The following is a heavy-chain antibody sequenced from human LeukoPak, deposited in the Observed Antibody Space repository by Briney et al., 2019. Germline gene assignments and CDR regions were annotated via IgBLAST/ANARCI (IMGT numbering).Heavy chain of an antibody. V-gene: IGHV3-15*01. CDR1: GFTFSNAW. Sequence: YPGRSLRLSCAASGFTFSNAWMSWVRQAPGKGLEWVGRIKRKGDDGTIDYAAPVKGKLTISRDDSKNTLYLQMNSLKSEDTAVYYCTAGTGRSDFDYWGQGTLVTVSS. D-gene: IGHD3/OR15-3a*01. CDR2: IKRKGDDGTI. J-gene: IGHJ4*02. CDR3: TAGTGRSDFDY.